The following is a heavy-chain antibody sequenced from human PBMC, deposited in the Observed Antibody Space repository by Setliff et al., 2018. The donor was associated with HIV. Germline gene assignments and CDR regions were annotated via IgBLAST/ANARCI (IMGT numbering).Heavy chain of an antibody. CDR2: INPSGGST. D-gene: IGHD3-10*01. CDR3: WRSQSRGRFYGSGRQDAFDI. Sequence: GASVKVSCKASGSTFTSYYMHWVRQAPGQGLEWMGIINPSGGSTSYAQKFQGRVTMTRDTSTSTVYMELSSLRSEDTAVYYCWRSQSRGRFYGSGRQDAFDIWGQGTMVTVSS. V-gene: IGHV1-46*01. J-gene: IGHJ3*02. CDR1: GSTFTSYY.